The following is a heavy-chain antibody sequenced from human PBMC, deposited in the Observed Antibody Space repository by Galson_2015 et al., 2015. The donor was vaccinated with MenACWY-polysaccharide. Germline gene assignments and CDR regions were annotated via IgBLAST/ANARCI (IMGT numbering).Heavy chain of an antibody. J-gene: IGHJ4*02. Sequence: LRLTCAASGFALSNFVLSWVRQAPGKGLEGVSSSGGSGSTTYYADFAQGRVTIPRDNSKDTLSLQMSSLRDDDTAVYYRARGRFFCGSTTDCYKHAYSFDCCGRGTLVTVSS. CDR1: GFALSNFV. CDR2: SGGSGSTT. V-gene: IGHV3-23*01. CDR3: ARGRFFCGSTTDCYKHAYSFDC. D-gene: IGHD2-21*01.